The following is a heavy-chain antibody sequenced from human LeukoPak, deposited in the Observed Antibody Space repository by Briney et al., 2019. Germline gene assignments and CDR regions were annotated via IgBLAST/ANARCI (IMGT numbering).Heavy chain of an antibody. CDR2: INHSGST. D-gene: IGHD6-13*01. V-gene: IGHV4-34*01. CDR3: ARGRAYSSSWYEAWFDP. Sequence: PSETLSLTCAVYGGSFSGYCWSWIRQPPGKGLEWIGEINHSGSTNYNPSLKSRVTISVDTSKNQFSLKLSSVTAADTAVYYCARGRAYSSSWYEAWFDPWGQGTLVTVSS. CDR1: GGSFSGYC. J-gene: IGHJ5*02.